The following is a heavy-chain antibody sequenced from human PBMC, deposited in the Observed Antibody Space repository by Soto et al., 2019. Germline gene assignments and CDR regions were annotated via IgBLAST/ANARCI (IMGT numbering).Heavy chain of an antibody. CDR1: GYTFTSYG. V-gene: IGHV1-18*01. Sequence: ASVKVSCKASGYTFTSYGISWVRQAPGQGLEWMGWISAYNGNTNYAQKLQGRVTMTTDTSTSTAYMELRSLRSDDTAVYYCARVAYCGGDCLDWFDPWGQGTLVTVSS. CDR3: ARVAYCGGDCLDWFDP. J-gene: IGHJ5*02. CDR2: ISAYNGNT. D-gene: IGHD2-21*02.